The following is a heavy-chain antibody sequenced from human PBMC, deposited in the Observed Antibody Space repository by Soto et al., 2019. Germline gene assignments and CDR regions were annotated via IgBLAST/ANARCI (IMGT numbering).Heavy chain of an antibody. CDR2: VNPNSGRT. V-gene: IGHV1-2*02. CDR1: GYTFTGYL. J-gene: IGHJ6*02. Sequence: QVQLVQSGAEVKKPGASVKVSCKASGYTFTGYLMHWMRQAPGQGLEWMGWVNPNSGRTNYEQKFQGRVTMTRDTSISTAYMELSRLRSDDTAVYYCARSYGGYGMDVWGQGTTVTVSS. CDR3: ARSYGGYGMDV. D-gene: IGHD4-17*01.